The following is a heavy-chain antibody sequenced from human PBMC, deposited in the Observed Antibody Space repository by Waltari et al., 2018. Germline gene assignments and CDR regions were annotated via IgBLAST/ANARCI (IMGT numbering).Heavy chain of an antibody. Sequence: EVQLVQSGAEVKKPGATVKISCKASGYTFTDYYIHWVQQAPGKGLEWMGRVDPEDCETIYAEKFQGRVTITSDTSTDTAYMELSSLRSEDTAVYYCATLDSYKGDYWGQGTLVTVSS. CDR2: VDPEDCET. J-gene: IGHJ4*02. V-gene: IGHV1-69-2*01. CDR1: GYTFTDYY. D-gene: IGHD1-20*01. CDR3: ATLDSYKGDY.